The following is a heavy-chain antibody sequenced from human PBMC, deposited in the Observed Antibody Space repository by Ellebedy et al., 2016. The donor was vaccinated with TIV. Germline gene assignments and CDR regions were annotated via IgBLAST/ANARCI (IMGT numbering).Heavy chain of an antibody. J-gene: IGHJ4*02. Sequence: GGSLRLXCEASGFTFNTHAMHWFRQAPGKGLEWVAVISYHGETKYYADSLKGRFTISRDNSKNTLFLQLNSLRPEDTAVYYCARADCTGGNCYIDYWGQGTLVTVSS. V-gene: IGHV3-30*04. D-gene: IGHD2-8*02. CDR1: GFTFNTHA. CDR2: ISYHGETK. CDR3: ARADCTGGNCYIDY.